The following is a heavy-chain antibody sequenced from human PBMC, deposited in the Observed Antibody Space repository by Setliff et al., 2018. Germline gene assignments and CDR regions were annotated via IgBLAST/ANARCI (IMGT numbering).Heavy chain of an antibody. V-gene: IGHV4-39*01. CDR1: GGSISSSSYY. Sequence: SETLSLTCTVSGGSISSSSYYWGWIRQPPGKGLEWIGSIYYSGSTYYNPSLKSRVTISVDTFKNQFSLKLSSVTVADTAVYYCARQEDDSSGYYSTDWGQGTLVTVSS. J-gene: IGHJ4*02. D-gene: IGHD3-22*01. CDR3: ARQEDDSSGYYSTD. CDR2: IYYSGST.